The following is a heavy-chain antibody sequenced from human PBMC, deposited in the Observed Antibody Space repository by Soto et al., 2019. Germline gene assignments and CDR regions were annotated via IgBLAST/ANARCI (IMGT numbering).Heavy chain of an antibody. CDR3: PRPRYIDV. J-gene: IGHJ6*03. CDR1: GFTFSTYS. Sequence: GGSLRLSCAASGFTFSTYSMNWVRQAPGKGLEWVSYISSGSSTIYYADSVKGRFTISRDNAKNSLYLQMDSLRAEDTAVYYPPRPRYIDVRGTGTTVTVSS. CDR2: ISSGSSTI. V-gene: IGHV3-48*01.